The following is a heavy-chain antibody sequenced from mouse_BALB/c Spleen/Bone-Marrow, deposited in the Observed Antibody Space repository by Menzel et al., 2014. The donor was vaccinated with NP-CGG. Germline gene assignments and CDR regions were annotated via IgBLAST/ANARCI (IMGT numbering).Heavy chain of an antibody. D-gene: IGHD2-10*01. CDR3: ARSQAYHGNYFDY. Sequence: EVQVVESGGGLVQPGGSLKLSCAASGFTFSSYGMSWVRQTPDKRLELVATINSNGGSTYYPDSVKGRFTISRDNAKNTLYLQMSSLKSEDTAMYYCARSQAYHGNYFDYWGQGTTLTVSS. J-gene: IGHJ2*01. V-gene: IGHV5-6-3*01. CDR1: GFTFSSYG. CDR2: INSNGGST.